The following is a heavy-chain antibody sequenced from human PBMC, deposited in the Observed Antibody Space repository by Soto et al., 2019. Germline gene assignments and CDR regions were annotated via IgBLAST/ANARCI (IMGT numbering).Heavy chain of an antibody. D-gene: IGHD3-16*02. Sequence: GGSLRLSCAASGFTFSSYTMNWVRQAPGKGLEWVSAIPGGGGNTYYADSVKGRFTISRDNSKNTLYLQMNSLRAEDTAVYYCAHLGGVIAFDYWGQGSLVTVSS. CDR3: AHLGGVIAFDY. CDR1: GFTFSSYT. J-gene: IGHJ4*02. CDR2: IPGGGGNT. V-gene: IGHV3-23*01.